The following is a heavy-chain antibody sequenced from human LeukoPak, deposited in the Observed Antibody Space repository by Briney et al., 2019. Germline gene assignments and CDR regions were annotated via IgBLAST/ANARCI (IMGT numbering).Heavy chain of an antibody. CDR3: ARGRSVTVPETTKLFDQ. CDR2: INPNSGGT. D-gene: IGHD1-7*01. CDR1: GYTFTGYY. J-gene: IGHJ4*02. V-gene: IGHV1-2*02. Sequence: GASVKVSCKASGYTFTGYYLHWVRQAPEQGLEWMAWINPNSGGTSYAQKFRGRVTMARETSISTAYMELSRLRSDDTAVYYCARGRSVTVPETTKLFDQWGQGTLVNVSS.